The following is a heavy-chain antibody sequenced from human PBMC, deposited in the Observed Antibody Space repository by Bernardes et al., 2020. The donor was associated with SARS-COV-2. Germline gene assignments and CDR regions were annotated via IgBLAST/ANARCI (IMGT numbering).Heavy chain of an antibody. CDR2: ITSGSTNT. CDR3: ARERGGGYFDS. Sequence: GGSLRLSCAASGFTFSNFYMSWFRLAPGKGLEWVSYITSGSTNTDYADSVTGRFTISRDDAKNSLYLQMSGLRVEDTAVYYCARERGGGYFDSWGQGSLVTVSS. V-gene: IGHV3-11*05. D-gene: IGHD3-16*01. CDR1: GFTFSNFY. J-gene: IGHJ4*02.